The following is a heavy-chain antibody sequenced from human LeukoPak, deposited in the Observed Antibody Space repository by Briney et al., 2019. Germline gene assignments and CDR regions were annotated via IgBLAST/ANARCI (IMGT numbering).Heavy chain of an antibody. CDR2: IYHSGST. D-gene: IGHD3-22*01. Sequence: SETLSLTCTVSGYSISSGYYWGWIRQPPGKGLEWIGSIYHSGSTYYNPSLKSRVTISVDTSKNQFSLKLSSVTAADTAVYYCARQYDSSLYVNYWGQGTLVTVSS. CDR1: GYSISSGYY. CDR3: ARQYDSSLYVNY. J-gene: IGHJ4*02. V-gene: IGHV4-38-2*02.